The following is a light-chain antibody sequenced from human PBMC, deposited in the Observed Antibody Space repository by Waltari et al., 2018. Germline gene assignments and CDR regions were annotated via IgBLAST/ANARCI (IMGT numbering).Light chain of an antibody. J-gene: IGKJ1*01. CDR2: AAS. CDR1: QSISSY. V-gene: IGKV1-39*01. Sequence: DIQMTQSPSSLSASVGDIVTITCRASQSISSYLNWYQQKPGKAPKLLIYAASSLQSGVPSRFSGSGSGTDFTLTISSLQPEDFATYYCQQSYVTWTFGQGTKVEIK. CDR3: QQSYVTWT.